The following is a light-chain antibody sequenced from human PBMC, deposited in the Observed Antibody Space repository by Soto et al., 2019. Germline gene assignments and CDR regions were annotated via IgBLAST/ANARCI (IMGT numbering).Light chain of an antibody. CDR1: QSIGNW. J-gene: IGKJ1*01. Sequence: DFQMTQSPSTLSASVEDRVTITCRASQSIGNWLAWYQQKPGRAPKLLMYEASSLESGVPSRFSGSGSGTEFTLTISGLQPDDFATYHCQQYKSYPWTFGQGTKVDI. CDR3: QQYKSYPWT. CDR2: EAS. V-gene: IGKV1-5*03.